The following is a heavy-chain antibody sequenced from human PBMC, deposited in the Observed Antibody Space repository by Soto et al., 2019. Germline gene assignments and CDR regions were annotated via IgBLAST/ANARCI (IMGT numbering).Heavy chain of an antibody. CDR1: GFTFSSYG. CDR3: ARDLRYSSSWYLGAEYFQH. J-gene: IGHJ1*01. Sequence: QVQLVESGGGMVQPGRSLRLSCAASGFTFSSYGMHWVRQAPGKGLEWVAVIWYDGSNKYYADSVKGRFTISRDNSKITLYLQMNSLRAEDTAVYYCARDLRYSSSWYLGAEYFQHWGQGTLVTVSS. D-gene: IGHD6-13*01. V-gene: IGHV3-33*01. CDR2: IWYDGSNK.